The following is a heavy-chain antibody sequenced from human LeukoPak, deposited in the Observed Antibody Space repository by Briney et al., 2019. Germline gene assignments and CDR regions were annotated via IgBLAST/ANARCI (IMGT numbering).Heavy chain of an antibody. D-gene: IGHD3-9*01. CDR1: GYTFTSYY. CDR3: AREGQLRYFDWLLPHIYDY. V-gene: IGHV1-46*01. Sequence: ASVKVSCKASGYTFTSYYMHWVRQAPGEGLEWMGIINPSGGSTSYAQKFQGRVTMTRDMSTSTVYMELSSLRSEDTAVYYCAREGQLRYFDWLLPHIYDYWGQGTLVTVSS. J-gene: IGHJ4*02. CDR2: INPSGGST.